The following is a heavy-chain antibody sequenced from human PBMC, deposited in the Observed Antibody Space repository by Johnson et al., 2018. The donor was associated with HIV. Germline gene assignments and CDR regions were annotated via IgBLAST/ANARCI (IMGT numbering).Heavy chain of an antibody. V-gene: IGHV3-30*03. D-gene: IGHD3-10*01. Sequence: QMLLVESGGGVVQPGKSLTLSCVASGLSFSNFGIHWVRQAPGKRPEWVAVISFAGNLKKYADSVRGRFTISRDNSKNTLYLQMTSLRQDDTAVDSCDCTDHFGAGREAKGTFDAWGQGTMVTVSS. CDR3: DCTDHFGAGREAKGTFDA. J-gene: IGHJ3*01. CDR1: GLSFSNFG. CDR2: ISFAGNLK.